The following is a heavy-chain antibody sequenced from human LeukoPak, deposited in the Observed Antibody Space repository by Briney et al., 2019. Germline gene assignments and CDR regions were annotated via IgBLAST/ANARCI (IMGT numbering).Heavy chain of an antibody. D-gene: IGHD2-21*02. V-gene: IGHV4-59*08. CDR2: IHYSGAT. Sequence: SETLSLTCTVSGGSISYDYWSWIRQSPGKRLEWIGYIHYSGATNYSPSLKSRVTISVDTSKNQFSLKLSSVSAADTALYYCATLRGASTAVFDSWGQGALVTVSS. J-gene: IGHJ4*02. CDR3: ATLRGASTAVFDS. CDR1: GGSISYDY.